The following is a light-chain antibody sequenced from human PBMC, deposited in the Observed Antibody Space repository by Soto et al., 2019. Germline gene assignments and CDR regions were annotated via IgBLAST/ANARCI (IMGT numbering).Light chain of an antibody. V-gene: IGKV3-15*01. CDR1: QSVSSSY. Sequence: IVLTQSPCTLSLSPGARATLSCRASQSVSSSYLAWYQQKPGQAPRLLIYGASSRATGIPARFSGSGSGTEFTLTISSLQSEDFAVYYCQQYNNWWTFGQGTKV. CDR2: GAS. J-gene: IGKJ1*01. CDR3: QQYNNWWT.